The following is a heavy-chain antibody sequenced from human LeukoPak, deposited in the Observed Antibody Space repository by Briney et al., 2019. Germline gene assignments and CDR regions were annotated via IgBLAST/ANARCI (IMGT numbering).Heavy chain of an antibody. CDR2: IYHSGST. J-gene: IGHJ5*02. CDR3: ARGTVTTWGGFDP. D-gene: IGHD4-11*01. V-gene: IGHV4-30-2*01. CDR1: GGSISSGGYS. Sequence: PSETLSLACAVSGGSISSGGYSWSWIRQPPGKGLEWIGYIYHSGSTYYNPSLKSRVTISVDRSKNQLSLKLSSVTAADTAVYYCARGTVTTWGGFDPWGQGTLVTVSS.